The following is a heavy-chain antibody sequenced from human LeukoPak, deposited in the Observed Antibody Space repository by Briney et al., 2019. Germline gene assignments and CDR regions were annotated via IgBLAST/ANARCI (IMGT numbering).Heavy chain of an antibody. Sequence: PGGSLRLSCAASGFTFSSYWMHWVRQAPGKGLVWVSRINSDGSSTSYADSVKGRFTISRDNAKNTLYLQMNSLRAEDTAVYYCAIYYGSGTEGYWGQGTLVTVSS. D-gene: IGHD3-10*01. J-gene: IGHJ4*02. CDR1: GFTFSSYW. CDR2: INSDGSST. CDR3: AIYYGSGTEGY. V-gene: IGHV3-74*01.